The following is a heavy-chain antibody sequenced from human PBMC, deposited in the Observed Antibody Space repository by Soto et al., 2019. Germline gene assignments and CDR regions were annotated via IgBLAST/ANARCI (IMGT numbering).Heavy chain of an antibody. CDR1: GFTFSSYA. J-gene: IGHJ4*01. V-gene: IGHV3-30-3*01. CDR3: AVTLAAAVDY. Sequence: QVQLVESGGGVVQPGRSLRLSCAASGFTFSSYAMHWVRQAPGKGLEWVAVISYDGSNKYYAESVKGRFTISRDNSKNTLYLQMNSLRAEDTAVYYCAVTLAAAVDYWGHGTLVTVSS. D-gene: IGHD6-13*01. CDR2: ISYDGSNK.